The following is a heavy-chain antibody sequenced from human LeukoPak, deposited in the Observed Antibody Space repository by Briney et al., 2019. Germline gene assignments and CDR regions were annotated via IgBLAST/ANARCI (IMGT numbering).Heavy chain of an antibody. Sequence: SETLSLTCTVSGGSISSTSYFWGWVRQPPGKGLEWIGCIYFRGSTYYNPSLKSRVTISVDTSKNQFSLKLSSVTAADTAVYYCARALGDPAGYYYYGLNVWGQGTTVTVSS. CDR1: GGSISSTSYF. V-gene: IGHV4-39*07. CDR2: IYFRGST. CDR3: ARALGDPAGYYYYGLNV. J-gene: IGHJ6*02. D-gene: IGHD3-16*01.